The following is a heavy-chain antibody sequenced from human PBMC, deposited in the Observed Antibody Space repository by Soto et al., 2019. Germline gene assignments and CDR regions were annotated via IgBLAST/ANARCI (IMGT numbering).Heavy chain of an antibody. CDR1: GGSFSGYS. V-gene: IGHV4-34*01. D-gene: IGHD3-10*01. J-gene: IGHJ5*02. CDR2: INHLENT. Sequence: SETLSLTCAVYGGSFSGYSWTWLRQPPGKGLQWLGEINHLENTNYNPSLKSRLTISIYTSKSQFSLKLTSVTAADTAVYYCARGGYSGSGYNWFAPWGQGALVTVS. CDR3: ARGGYSGSGYNWFAP.